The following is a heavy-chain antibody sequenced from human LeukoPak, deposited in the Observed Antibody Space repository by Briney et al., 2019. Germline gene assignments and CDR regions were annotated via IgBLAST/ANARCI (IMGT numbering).Heavy chain of an antibody. D-gene: IGHD3-22*01. CDR1: GFTFSNYR. CDR2: ISGSGSTI. CDR3: ASYYYDGSGVYYFDY. Sequence: GGSLRLSCAVSGFTFSNYRMNWVRQAPGKGLEWVSYISGSGSTIYYADSVKGRFTISRDNAKNSLYLQMNSLRADDTAVYYCASYYYDGSGVYYFDYWGQGTLVTVSS. J-gene: IGHJ4*02. V-gene: IGHV3-48*01.